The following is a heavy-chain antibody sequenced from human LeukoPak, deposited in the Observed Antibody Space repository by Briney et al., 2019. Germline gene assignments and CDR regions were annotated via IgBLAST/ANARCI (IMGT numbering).Heavy chain of an antibody. Sequence: GGSLRLSCAASGFTFSSYTMHWIRQAPGKGLEWVSSISGSNSYIFYADSVKGRFTVSRDNAKDSLYLQMNSLRAEDTAVYYCAYHSSGYYRTIDYWGQGTLVTVSS. CDR3: AYHSSGYYRTIDY. D-gene: IGHD3-22*01. CDR1: GFTFSSYT. CDR2: ISGSNSYI. V-gene: IGHV3-21*01. J-gene: IGHJ4*02.